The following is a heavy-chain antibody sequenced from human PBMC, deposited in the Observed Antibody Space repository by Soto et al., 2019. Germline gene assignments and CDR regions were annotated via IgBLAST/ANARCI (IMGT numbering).Heavy chain of an antibody. CDR1: GGTFSSYA. CDR2: IIPIFGTA. CDR3: ARPRVGATLYYYYGMDV. J-gene: IGHJ6*02. Sequence: QVQLVQSGAEVKKPGSSVKVSCKASGGTFSSYAISWVRQAPGQGLEWMGGIIPIFGTANYAQKFQGRVTITADESTSTAYMELSSLSSEDTAVYYCARPRVGATLYYYYGMDVWGQGTTVTVSS. D-gene: IGHD1-26*01. V-gene: IGHV1-69*01.